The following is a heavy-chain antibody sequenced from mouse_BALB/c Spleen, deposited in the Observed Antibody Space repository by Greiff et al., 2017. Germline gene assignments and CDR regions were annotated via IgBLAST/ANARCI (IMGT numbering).Heavy chain of an antibody. CDR1: GYTFTDYY. CDR3: ARYCGYLAWFAY. V-gene: IGHV1-77*01. D-gene: IGHD1-2*01. J-gene: IGHJ3*01. CDR2: IYPGSGDT. Sequence: VQLQQSGAELARPGASVKLSCKASGYTFTDYYINWVKQRTGQGLEWIGEIYPGSGDTYYNEKFKGKATLTADKSSSTAYMQLSSLTSEDSAVYFCARYCGYLAWFAYWGQGTLVTVSA.